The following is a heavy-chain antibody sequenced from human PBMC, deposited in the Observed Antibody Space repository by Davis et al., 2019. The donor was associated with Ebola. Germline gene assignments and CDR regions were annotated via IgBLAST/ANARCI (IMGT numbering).Heavy chain of an antibody. J-gene: IGHJ3*02. V-gene: IGHV1-2*04. CDR3: ARDRPLGGRDAFDI. CDR1: GYTFTGYY. D-gene: IGHD3-16*01. Sequence: ASVKVSCKASGYTFTGYYMHWVRQAPGQGLEWMGWINPNSRGTNYAQKFQGWVTMTRDTSISTAYMELSRLRSDDTAVYYCARDRPLGGRDAFDIWGQGTMVTVSS. CDR2: INPNSRGT.